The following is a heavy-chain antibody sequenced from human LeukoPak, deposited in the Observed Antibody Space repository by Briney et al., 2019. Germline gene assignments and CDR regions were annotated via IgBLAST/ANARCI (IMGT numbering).Heavy chain of an antibody. CDR2: ISYDGRNK. J-gene: IGHJ4*02. D-gene: IGHD5-12*01. V-gene: IGHV3-30*18. CDR3: AKDRGYSHGFEY. Sequence: GGSLRRSCAASGFTFSSYGMHWVRQAPGKGLEWVAAISYDGRNKEYVDSVKGRFTISRDNSKNTLYLQMNSLRAEDTAVYYCAKDRGYSHGFEYWGQGTLVTVSS. CDR1: GFTFSSYG.